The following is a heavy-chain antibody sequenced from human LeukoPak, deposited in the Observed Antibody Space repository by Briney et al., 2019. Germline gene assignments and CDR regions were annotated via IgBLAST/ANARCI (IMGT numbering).Heavy chain of an antibody. CDR3: ARDFIFYEILTGYYNLYYFDY. J-gene: IGHJ4*02. D-gene: IGHD3-9*01. V-gene: IGHV1-2*02. CDR1: GYTFTGYY. CDR2: INPNSGGT. Sequence: ASVKVSCKASGYTFTGYYMHWVRQAPGQGLEWMGWINPNSGGTNYAQKFQGRVTMTRDTSISTAYMEVSRLRSDDTAVYYCARDFIFYEILTGYYNLYYFDYWGQGTLVSVSS.